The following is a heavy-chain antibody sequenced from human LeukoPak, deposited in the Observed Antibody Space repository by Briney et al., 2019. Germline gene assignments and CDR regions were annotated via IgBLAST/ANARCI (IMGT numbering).Heavy chain of an antibody. CDR3: ARGERGFIAVVGTYYFDY. J-gene: IGHJ4*02. D-gene: IGHD6-19*01. V-gene: IGHV3-66*01. CDR1: GFTVSSNY. CDR2: IYSGGST. Sequence: QPGGSLRLSCAASGFTVSSNYMSWVRQAPGKGLEWVSVIYSGGSTYYADSVKGRFTISRDNSKNTLYLQMNSLRAEDTAVYYCARGERGFIAVVGTYYFDYWGQGTLVTVSS.